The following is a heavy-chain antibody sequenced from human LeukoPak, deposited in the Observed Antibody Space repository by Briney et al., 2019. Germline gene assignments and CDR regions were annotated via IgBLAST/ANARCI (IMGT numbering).Heavy chain of an antibody. V-gene: IGHV1-18*01. CDR1: GYTFTSYG. J-gene: IGHJ4*02. CDR2: ISAYNGNT. D-gene: IGHD2-15*01. Sequence: ASVKVSCKASGYTFTSYGISWVRQAPGQGLEWMGWISAYNGNTNYAQKLQGRVTMTTDTSTSTAYMELRSLRSEDTAVYYCARDQRYCSGGSCYSLPFDYWGQGTLVTVSS. CDR3: ARDQRYCSGGSCYSLPFDY.